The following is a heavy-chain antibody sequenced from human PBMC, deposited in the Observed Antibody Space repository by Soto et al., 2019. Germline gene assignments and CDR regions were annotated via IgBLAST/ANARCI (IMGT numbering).Heavy chain of an antibody. CDR1: GYSFTSYW. CDR2: IYPGDSDS. D-gene: IGHD2-15*01. V-gene: IGHV5-51*01. J-gene: IGHJ6*02. Sequence: GESLKISCKGSGYSFTSYWIGLVRQMPGKGLEWMGIIYPGDSDSRYSPSFQGQLTISADKSISTAYLQWSSLKASETARYYCARRHCSGGSGYHYGMDVWGQGTTVTVSS. CDR3: ARRHCSGGSGYHYGMDV.